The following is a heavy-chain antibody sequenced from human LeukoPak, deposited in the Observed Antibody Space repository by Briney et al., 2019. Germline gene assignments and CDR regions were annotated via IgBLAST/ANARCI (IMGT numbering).Heavy chain of an antibody. CDR2: ISSSSSYI. D-gene: IGHD3-10*01. CDR1: GFTFSSYG. J-gene: IGHJ4*02. CDR3: ARDLGDGFGELKFDY. V-gene: IGHV3-21*01. Sequence: GGTLRLSCAASGFTFSSYGMSWVRQAPGKGLEWVSSISSSSSYIYYADSVKGRFTISRDNAKNSLYLQMNSLRAEDTAVYYCARDLGDGFGELKFDYWGQGTLVTVSS.